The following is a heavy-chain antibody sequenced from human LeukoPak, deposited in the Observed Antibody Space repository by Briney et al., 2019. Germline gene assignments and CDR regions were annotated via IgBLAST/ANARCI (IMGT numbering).Heavy chain of an antibody. J-gene: IGHJ4*02. D-gene: IGHD4-23*01. CDR3: AKDLDYGGNSXLDX. Sequence: QPGRSLRLSCAASGFTFDDYAMHWVRQAPGKGLEWVSGISWNSGSIGYVDSVKGRFTISRDNAKNSLYLQMNSLRAEDMALYYCAKDLDYGGNSXLDXWGQGTLVTVX. V-gene: IGHV3-9*03. CDR1: GFTFDDYA. CDR2: ISWNSGSI.